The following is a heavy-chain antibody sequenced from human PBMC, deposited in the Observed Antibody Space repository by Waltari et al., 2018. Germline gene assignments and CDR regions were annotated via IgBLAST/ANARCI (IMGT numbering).Heavy chain of an antibody. CDR2: MYYSGNT. V-gene: IGHV4-39*07. CDR1: GGSISTSGHY. Sequence: QLQLQESGPGLVKPSETLTLTCNVSGGSISTSGHYWGWIRQPPGKGLEWIGSMYYSGNTYYSPSLKSRITMSVDTSKNQFSLKVTSVTAADTAVYYCAKDEYYSNGWYGGLDSWGQGTLVTVSA. D-gene: IGHD6-19*01. CDR3: AKDEYYSNGWYGGLDS. J-gene: IGHJ4*02.